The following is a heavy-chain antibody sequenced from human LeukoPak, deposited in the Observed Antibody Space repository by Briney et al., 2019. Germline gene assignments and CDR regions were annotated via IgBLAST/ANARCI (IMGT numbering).Heavy chain of an antibody. CDR2: LYTSGTT. D-gene: IGHD6-19*01. CDR3: AGAGGSVGWYGTIDS. Sequence: SQTLSLTCTVSGGSISSGSYYWTWIRQPAGKGLEWIGHLYTSGTTSYNPSLQSRVTISADTSKHHFSLRLTSVTAADTALYYCAGAGGSVGWYGTIDSWGQGTLGTVSS. CDR1: GGSISSGSYY. V-gene: IGHV4-61*09. J-gene: IGHJ4*02.